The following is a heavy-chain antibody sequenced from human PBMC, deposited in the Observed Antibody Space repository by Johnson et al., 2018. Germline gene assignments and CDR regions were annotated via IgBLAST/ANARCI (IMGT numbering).Heavy chain of an antibody. CDR2: IIGPNSK. V-gene: IGHV3-23*04. CDR3: VRGFRAGVSGSYLNF. D-gene: IGHD3-16*02. CDR1: GFTFSSNG. J-gene: IGHJ4*02. Sequence: EVQLVESGGGLLQPGGSLRLSCVASGFTFSSNGMAWVRQVPGKGLEWVSGIIGPNSKYYPDSMKGRVTISRDNSKGTLYLLMNSLRVDDTAIYYCVRGFRAGVSGSYLNFWGQGTLVTVSS.